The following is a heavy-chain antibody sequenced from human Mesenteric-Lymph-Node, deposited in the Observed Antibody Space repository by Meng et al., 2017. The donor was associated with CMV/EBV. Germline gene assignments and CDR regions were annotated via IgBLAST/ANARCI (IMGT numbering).Heavy chain of an antibody. D-gene: IGHD3-9*01. CDR1: GFSFSSYA. V-gene: IGHV3-23*01. Sequence: GESLKISCAASGFSFSSYAMNWVRQAPGKGLEWVSGISGTGSSTYYVDSVKGRFTISRDNSRNTLYLQMNSLRAEDTAVYYCARGGNDILTGWMRYYYGMDVWGQGTTVTVSS. CDR3: ARGGNDILTGWMRYYYGMDV. J-gene: IGHJ6*02. CDR2: ISGTGSST.